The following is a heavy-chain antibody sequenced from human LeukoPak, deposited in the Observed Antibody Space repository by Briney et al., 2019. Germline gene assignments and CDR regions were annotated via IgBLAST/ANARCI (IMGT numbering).Heavy chain of an antibody. CDR3: ARDKGREGDY. Sequence: GGSLRLSCAASGLSFSSYGMHWVRQAPGEGLEWVAVISSDGNEKYYTESVKGRFTISRDNSKNTLHLQMDSLRPEDTAFYYCARDKGREGDYWGQGTLVTVSS. J-gene: IGHJ4*02. CDR2: ISSDGNEK. D-gene: IGHD1-26*01. V-gene: IGHV3-30*03. CDR1: GLSFSSYG.